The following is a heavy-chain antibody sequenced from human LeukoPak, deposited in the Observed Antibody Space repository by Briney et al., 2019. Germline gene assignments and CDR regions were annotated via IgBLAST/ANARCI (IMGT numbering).Heavy chain of an antibody. CDR1: GGSIREYY. CDR3: ASESVALAGIDY. Sequence: SETLSLTCTLSGGSIREYYWSWVRRPPGKGLEWLGYTHYSGSTSYNPPLKTQVPISLAMSTTQFSLRMSSVTAADTATYYCASESVALAGIDYWGQGTLVTVSS. V-gene: IGHV4-59*08. J-gene: IGHJ4*02. CDR2: THYSGST. D-gene: IGHD6-19*01.